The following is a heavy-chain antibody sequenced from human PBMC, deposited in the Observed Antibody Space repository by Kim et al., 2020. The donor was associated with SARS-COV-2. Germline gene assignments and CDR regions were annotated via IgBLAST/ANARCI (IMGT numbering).Heavy chain of an antibody. V-gene: IGHV4-39*01. J-gene: IGHJ4*02. D-gene: IGHD3-22*01. CDR3: ASTETYYYDSSGYYGA. Sequence: SLKSRVPISVDTSKNQFSLKLSSVTAADTAVYYCASTETYYYDSSGYYGAWGQGTLVTVSS.